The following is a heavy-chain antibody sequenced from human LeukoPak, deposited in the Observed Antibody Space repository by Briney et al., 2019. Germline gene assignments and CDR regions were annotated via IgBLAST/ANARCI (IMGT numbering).Heavy chain of an antibody. CDR2: IIPIFGTA. Sequence: SVKVSCKASGGTFSSYAISWVRQAPGQGLEWMGGIIPIFGTANYAQKFQGRVTITADESTSTAYMELSSLRSEDTAVYYCARDVAGGLGGYFDYWGQGTLVTVSS. CDR3: ARDVAGGLGGYFDY. J-gene: IGHJ4*02. CDR1: GGTFSSYA. D-gene: IGHD3-16*01. V-gene: IGHV1-69*13.